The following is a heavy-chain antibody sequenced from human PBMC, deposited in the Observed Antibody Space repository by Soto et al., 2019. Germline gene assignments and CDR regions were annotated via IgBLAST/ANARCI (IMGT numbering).Heavy chain of an antibody. D-gene: IGHD5-18*01. CDR1: GYTFTNND. V-gene: IGHV1-8*02. J-gene: IGHJ5*02. CDR2: MNPGSGDT. Sequence: ASVKVSCKASGYTFTNNDVSWVRRATGQGLEWMGWMNPGSGDTGYAQKFQGRVTMTRDISIATAYMELNSLTSEDTAIYYCARMESFGSLNWFDPWGQGTLVTVSS. CDR3: ARMESFGSLNWFDP.